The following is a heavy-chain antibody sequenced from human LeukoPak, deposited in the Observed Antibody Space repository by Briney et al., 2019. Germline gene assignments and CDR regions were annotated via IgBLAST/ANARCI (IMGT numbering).Heavy chain of an antibody. D-gene: IGHD3-3*01. V-gene: IGHV1-3*03. Sequence: GASVKVSCKASGYTFTTYTIHWVRQAPGQRLEWMGWINACNGNTKYSQEFQDRVTITRDTSASTAYMELSSLRSEDMAVYYCARARYETRIWPKSRYDYYHYMDVWGKGTTVTVSS. CDR3: ARARYETRIWPKSRYDYYHYMDV. CDR1: GYTFTTYT. J-gene: IGHJ6*03. CDR2: INACNGNT.